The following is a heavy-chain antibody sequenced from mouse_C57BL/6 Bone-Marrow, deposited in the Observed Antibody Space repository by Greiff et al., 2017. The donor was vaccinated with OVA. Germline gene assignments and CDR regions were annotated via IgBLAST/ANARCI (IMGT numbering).Heavy chain of an antibody. D-gene: IGHD4-1*01. CDR2: IDPENGDT. CDR3: TTDWDDWYFDV. Sequence: QLQQSGAELVRPGASVKLSCTASGFNIKDDYMHWVKQRPEQGLEWIGWIDPENGDTEYASKFQGKATITADTSSNTAYLQLSSLTSEDTAVYYCTTDWDDWYFDVWGTGTTVTVSS. J-gene: IGHJ1*03. V-gene: IGHV14-4*01. CDR1: GFNIKDDY.